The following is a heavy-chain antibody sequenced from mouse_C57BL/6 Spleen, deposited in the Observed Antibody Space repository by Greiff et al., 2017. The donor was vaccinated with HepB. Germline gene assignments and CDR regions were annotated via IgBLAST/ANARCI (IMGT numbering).Heavy chain of an antibody. CDR2: IDPSDSYT. CDR3: ARRDYYGSSHWYFDV. CDR1: GYTFTSYW. D-gene: IGHD1-1*01. J-gene: IGHJ1*03. V-gene: IGHV1-50*01. Sequence: QVQLQQSGAELVKPGASVKLSCKASGYTFTSYWMQWVKQRPGQGLEWIGEIDPSDSYTNYNQKFKGKATLTLDTSSSTASMQLSSLTSEDSAVYYCARRDYYGSSHWYFDVWGTGTTVTVSS.